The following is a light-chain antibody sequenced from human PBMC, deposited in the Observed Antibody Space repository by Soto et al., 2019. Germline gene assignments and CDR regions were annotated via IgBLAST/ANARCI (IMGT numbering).Light chain of an antibody. CDR3: LQYNTFPPT. J-gene: IGKJ1*01. Sequence: DVQMTQSPSPLAASTGDRVTISFRASQAIGSDLAWFQHRPGTAPKRLIFAVSTLQTGVPSRFSGSGSGTDFSLTISSLQPEDFATYFCLQYNTFPPTFGQGTKVDIK. CDR2: AVS. V-gene: IGKV1-17*01. CDR1: QAIGSD.